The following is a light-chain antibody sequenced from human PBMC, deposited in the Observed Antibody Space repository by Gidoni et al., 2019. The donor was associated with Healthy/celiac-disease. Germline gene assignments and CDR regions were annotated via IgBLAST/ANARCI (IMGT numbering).Light chain of an antibody. CDR2: GAS. V-gene: IGKV3-15*01. CDR1: QSVSSN. CDR3: QQYNNWPQT. Sequence: EIVMTQSPATLSVSPGERATLSCRASQSVSSNLAWYQQKPGQAPRLLIYGASTRATGIPARFSGSGPGTEFTLTISSLQSEDFAVYYCQQYNNWPQTFGQXTKVEIK. J-gene: IGKJ1*01.